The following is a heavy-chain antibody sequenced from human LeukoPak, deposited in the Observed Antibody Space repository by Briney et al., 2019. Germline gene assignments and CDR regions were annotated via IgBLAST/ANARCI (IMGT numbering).Heavy chain of an antibody. V-gene: IGHV4-4*02. D-gene: IGHD1-26*01. CDR1: GGSISSPNW. Sequence: AETLSLTCAVSGGSISSPNWWPWVRQPPGKGLEWIGVIYHSGRTNSNPSLESRVIMSVDKSKNQFSLKLTSVTAADTAVYYCARVGHNWFDPWGQGTLVTVSS. CDR3: ARVGHNWFDP. CDR2: IYHSGRT. J-gene: IGHJ5*02.